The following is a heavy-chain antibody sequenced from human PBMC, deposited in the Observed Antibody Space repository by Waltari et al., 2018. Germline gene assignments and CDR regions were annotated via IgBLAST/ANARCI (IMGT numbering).Heavy chain of an antibody. V-gene: IGHV3-23*04. J-gene: IGHJ4*02. D-gene: IGHD1-26*01. CDR2: ISGSGGTT. CDR3: AKSSGSYYEVFDY. CDR1: GFAFANYG. Sequence: EVRLVESGGGLVQPGGSLRLSCAASGFAFANYGRGWVRQAPGKWLEWVSSISGSGGTTYYADSVKGRFTMSKDNSKNTLFLQMNSLRVDDTADYYCAKSSGSYYEVFDYWGRGTLVTVSS.